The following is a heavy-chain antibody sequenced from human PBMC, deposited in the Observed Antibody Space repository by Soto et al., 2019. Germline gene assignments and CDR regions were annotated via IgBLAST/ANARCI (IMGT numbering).Heavy chain of an antibody. Sequence: QVQLVQSGAEVKKPGSSVKVSCKASGGTFSSYTISWVRQAPGQGLEWMGRIIPILGIANYAQKFQGRVTIPADKSTSTAYMELSSLRSEDTAVYYCAEDSSGYSNWLDPWGQGTLVTVSS. CDR2: IIPILGIA. CDR1: GGTFSSYT. D-gene: IGHD3-22*01. J-gene: IGHJ5*02. CDR3: AEDSSGYSNWLDP. V-gene: IGHV1-69*02.